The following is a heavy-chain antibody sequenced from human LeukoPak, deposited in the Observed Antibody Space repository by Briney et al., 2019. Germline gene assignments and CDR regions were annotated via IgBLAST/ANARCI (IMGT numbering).Heavy chain of an antibody. Sequence: ASVKVSCKASGGTFSSYAISWVRQAPGQGLEWMGGIIPIFGTANYAQKFQGRVTITADKSTSTAYMELSSLRSEDTAVYYCARDKFYNWNDEGFDYWGQGTLVTVSS. CDR2: IIPIFGTA. CDR1: GGTFSSYA. V-gene: IGHV1-69*06. CDR3: ARDKFYNWNDEGFDY. J-gene: IGHJ4*02. D-gene: IGHD1-20*01.